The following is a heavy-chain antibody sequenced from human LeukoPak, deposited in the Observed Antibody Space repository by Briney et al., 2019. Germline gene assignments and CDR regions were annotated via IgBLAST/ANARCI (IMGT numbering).Heavy chain of an antibody. J-gene: IGHJ5*02. CDR1: GFTFSSYG. D-gene: IGHD6-13*01. CDR2: IRYDGSNK. V-gene: IGHV3-30*02. Sequence: VGSLRLSCAASGFTFSSYGMHWVRQAPGKGLEWVAFIRYDGSNKYYADSVKGRFTISRDNSKNTLYLQMNSLRAEDTAVYYCANLTSYSSSWYRWFDPWGQGTLVTVSS. CDR3: ANLTSYSSSWYRWFDP.